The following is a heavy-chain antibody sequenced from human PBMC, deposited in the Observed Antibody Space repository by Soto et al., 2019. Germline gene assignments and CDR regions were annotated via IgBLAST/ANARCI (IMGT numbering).Heavy chain of an antibody. V-gene: IGHV4-38-2*01. J-gene: IGHJ5*02. D-gene: IGHD2-2*01. Sequence: SETLSLTCAVSGYSISSGFFWGWIRQPPGKGLEWIGSIDATESTYYNPSLKSRVTISLDTSKNQFSLKMSSVTTLDTAVYYCARARELVVPYATGWFDPWGQGTVVTVSS. CDR1: GYSISSGFF. CDR2: IDATEST. CDR3: ARARELVVPYATGWFDP.